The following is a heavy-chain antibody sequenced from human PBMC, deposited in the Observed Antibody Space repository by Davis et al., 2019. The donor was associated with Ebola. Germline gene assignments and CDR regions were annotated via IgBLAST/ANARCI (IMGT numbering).Heavy chain of an antibody. CDR3: TRGWLRGSMDV. V-gene: IGHV6-1*01. CDR2: AYYASTWYN. CDR1: GDSVSSKSVS. J-gene: IGHJ6*02. D-gene: IGHD5-24*01. Sequence: HSQTLSLTCAVSGDSVSSKSVSWNWIRQSPSRGLAWLGRAYYASTWYNDYAPSVRSRITINPDTSKNQFSLQLNSVTPEDRGVYYCTRGWLRGSMDVWAQGTTVTVSS.